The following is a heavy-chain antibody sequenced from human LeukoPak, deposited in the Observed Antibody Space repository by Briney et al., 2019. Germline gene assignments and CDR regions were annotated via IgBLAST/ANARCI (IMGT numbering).Heavy chain of an antibody. CDR3: AKSFLAMTTVTSLDY. J-gene: IGHJ4*02. CDR2: ISGSGGST. V-gene: IGHV3-23*01. D-gene: IGHD4-17*01. CDR1: GFTFSSYS. Sequence: PGGSLRLSCAASGFTFSSYSMSWVSQAPGKGLEWVSAISGSGGSTYYADSVKGRFTISRDNSKNTLYLQMNSLRAEDTAVYYCAKSFLAMTTVTSLDYWGQGTLVTVSS.